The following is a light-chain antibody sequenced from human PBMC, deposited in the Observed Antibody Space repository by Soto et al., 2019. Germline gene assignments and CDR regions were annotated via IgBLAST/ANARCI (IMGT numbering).Light chain of an antibody. Sequence: EIVLTQSPGTLSLSPGERATLSCRASQSVYSSSLAWYQQKPGQAPRLLIYGVSIRATGIPDRFSGSGSGTDFTLTISRLEPEDFVVYYCQQYGSSPSTFGQGTKVEIK. CDR1: QSVYSSS. CDR2: GVS. J-gene: IGKJ2*01. V-gene: IGKV3-20*01. CDR3: QQYGSSPST.